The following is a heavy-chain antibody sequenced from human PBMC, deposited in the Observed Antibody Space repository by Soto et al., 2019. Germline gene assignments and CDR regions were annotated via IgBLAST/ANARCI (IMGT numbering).Heavy chain of an antibody. D-gene: IGHD6-19*01. J-gene: IGHJ6*02. CDR3: ARDGYSSGWTPYYYYGMDV. V-gene: IGHV1-2*02. Sequence: GASVKVSCRASGYTFTGYYMHLLREAPVHVLEWMGWINPNSGGTNYAQKFQGRVTMTRDTSISTAYMELSRLRSDDTAVYYCARDGYSSGWTPYYYYGMDVWGQGTTVTVSS. CDR1: GYTFTGYY. CDR2: INPNSGGT.